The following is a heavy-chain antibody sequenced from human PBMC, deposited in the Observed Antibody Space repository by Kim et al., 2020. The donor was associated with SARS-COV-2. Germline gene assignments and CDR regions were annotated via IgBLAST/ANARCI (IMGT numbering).Heavy chain of an antibody. J-gene: IGHJ4*02. CDR3: ARTRGSGYPDYFDY. V-gene: IGHV3-7*01. Sequence: VDSVKGRFSISRDNAKNSLYLQMYSRRAEDTAVYYCARTRGSGYPDYFDYWGQGTLVTVSS. D-gene: IGHD3-22*01.